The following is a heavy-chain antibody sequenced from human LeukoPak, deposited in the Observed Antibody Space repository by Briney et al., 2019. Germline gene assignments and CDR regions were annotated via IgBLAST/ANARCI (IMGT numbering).Heavy chain of an antibody. Sequence: PSETLSLTCTVSDGSISGYYWSWIRQPPGKGLEWIGYINYSGRTNYNPALKRRVTISIDTSKSHFSLNLSSMTAADTAVYYCARFSSSWYLFDFWGQGTLVTVSS. D-gene: IGHD6-13*01. CDR3: ARFSSSWYLFDF. V-gene: IGHV4-59*01. J-gene: IGHJ4*02. CDR2: INYSGRT. CDR1: DGSISGYY.